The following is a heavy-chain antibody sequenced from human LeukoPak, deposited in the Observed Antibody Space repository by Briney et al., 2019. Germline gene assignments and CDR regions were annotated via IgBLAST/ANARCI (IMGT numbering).Heavy chain of an antibody. D-gene: IGHD2-2*01. J-gene: IGHJ4*02. Sequence: PGGSLRLSCAASGFTFSSYAMSWVRQAPGKGLEWVSAISGSGGSTYYADSVKGRFTISRDNSKNTLYLQMNSLRAEDTAVYYCARRYCSSTSCSLDYWGQGTLVTVSS. CDR1: GFTFSSYA. CDR3: ARRYCSSTSCSLDY. V-gene: IGHV3-23*01. CDR2: ISGSGGST.